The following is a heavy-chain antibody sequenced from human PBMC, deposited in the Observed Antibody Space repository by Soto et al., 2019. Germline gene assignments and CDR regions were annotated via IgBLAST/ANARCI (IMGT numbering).Heavy chain of an antibody. D-gene: IGHD2-15*01. CDR1: GFTVRTNG. V-gene: IGHV3-23*01. Sequence: EVQLLESGGGLVQAGGSLRLSCAATGFTVRTNGMSWVRQAPGKGLEWVASFSSGSSDTHYADSLKGRFAISRDNSKNTLYLQMNSLRVEDTALYYCAGHGGYSYLGQGTLDTVSS. J-gene: IGHJ4*02. CDR2: FSSGSSDT. CDR3: AGHGGYSY.